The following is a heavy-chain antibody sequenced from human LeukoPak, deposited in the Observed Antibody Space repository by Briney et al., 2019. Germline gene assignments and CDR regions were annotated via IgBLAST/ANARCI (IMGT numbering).Heavy chain of an antibody. Sequence: GGSLRLSCAASGFTFNNYVMSWVRQAPGKGLEWVSVIYSGGSTYYADSVKGRFTISRHNSKNTLYLQMNSLRAEDTAVYYCASDYYDSSGPMDVWGQGTTVTVSS. D-gene: IGHD3-22*01. CDR1: GFTFNNYV. V-gene: IGHV3-53*04. J-gene: IGHJ6*02. CDR3: ASDYYDSSGPMDV. CDR2: IYSGGST.